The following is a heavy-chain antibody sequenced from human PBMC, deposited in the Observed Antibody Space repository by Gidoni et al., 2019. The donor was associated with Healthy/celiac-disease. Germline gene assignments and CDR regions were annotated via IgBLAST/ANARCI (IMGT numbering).Heavy chain of an antibody. CDR2: ISGSGGST. J-gene: IGHJ3*02. CDR1: VFTFRSHA. V-gene: IGHV3-23*01. CDR3: AKDAPTGAFDI. Sequence: EVQLLASGGGLVQPGGSLTISCATSVFTFRSHAMSWVRQAPGKGLEWFSAISGSGGSTYYADSVKGRFTISRDNAKNTLYLQMNSLRAEDTAVYYCAKDAPTGAFDIWGQGTMVTVAS.